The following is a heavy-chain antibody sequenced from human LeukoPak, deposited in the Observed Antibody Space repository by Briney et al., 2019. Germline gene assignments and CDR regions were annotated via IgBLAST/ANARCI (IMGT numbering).Heavy chain of an antibody. CDR3: AGMYSSGWYSAFDI. Sequence: SETLSLTCTVSGGSISSSSYYWGWIRQPPEKGLEWIGSIYYSGSTYYNPSLKSRVTISVDTSKNQFSLKLSSVTAADTAVYYCAGMYSSGWYSAFDIWGQGTMVTVSS. V-gene: IGHV4-39*01. CDR1: GGSISSSSYY. J-gene: IGHJ3*02. CDR2: IYYSGST. D-gene: IGHD6-19*01.